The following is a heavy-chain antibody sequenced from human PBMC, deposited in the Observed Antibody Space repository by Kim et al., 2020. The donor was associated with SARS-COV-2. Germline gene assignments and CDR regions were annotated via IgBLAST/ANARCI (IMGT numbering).Heavy chain of an antibody. CDR3: ARGRHGHGMDV. Sequence: SETLSLTCAVYGGSFSGYYWSWIRQPPGKGLEWIGEINHSGSTNYNPSLKSRVTISVDTSKNQFSLKLSSVTAADTAVYYCARGRHGHGMDVWGQGTTVTVSS. D-gene: IGHD4-17*01. CDR2: INHSGST. J-gene: IGHJ6*02. V-gene: IGHV4-34*01. CDR1: GGSFSGYY.